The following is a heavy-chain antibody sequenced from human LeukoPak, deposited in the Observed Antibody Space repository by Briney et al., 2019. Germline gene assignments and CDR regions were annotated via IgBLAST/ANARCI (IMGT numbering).Heavy chain of an antibody. CDR2: ISYDGSNK. CDR1: GFTFSSYA. Sequence: PGGSLRLSCAASGFTFSSYAMHWVRQAPGKGLEWVAVISYDGSNKYYADSVKGRFTISRDNSKNTLYLQMNSLRAEDTAVYYCAKDGGSSGWYDYFDYWGQGTLVTVSS. CDR3: AKDGGSSGWYDYFDY. V-gene: IGHV3-30*04. D-gene: IGHD6-19*01. J-gene: IGHJ4*02.